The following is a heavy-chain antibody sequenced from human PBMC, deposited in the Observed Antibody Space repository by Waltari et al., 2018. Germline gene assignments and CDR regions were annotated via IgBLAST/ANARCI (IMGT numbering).Heavy chain of an antibody. CDR2: IMKDVSTK. CDR3: ARDRDFSTLDV. J-gene: IGHJ6*02. CDR1: GFTFNNYW. D-gene: IGHD3-3*01. Sequence: EVQLVESGGGLVQPGGSLRLSCVGSGFTFNNYWIAWVRQAPGGGLEWVAKIMKDVSTKQYVGSLKGRFTIARDNAMNSVYLQLNSLRVEDTAVYYCARDRDFSTLDVWGQGTSVTVSS. V-gene: IGHV3-7*04.